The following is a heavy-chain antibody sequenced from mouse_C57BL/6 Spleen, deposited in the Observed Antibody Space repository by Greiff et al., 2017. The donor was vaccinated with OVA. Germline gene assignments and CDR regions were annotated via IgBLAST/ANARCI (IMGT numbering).Heavy chain of an antibody. CDR2: INPSTGGT. J-gene: IGHJ3*01. CDR1: GYSFTGYY. Sequence: EVQLQQSGPELVKPGASVKISCKASGYSFTGYYMNWVKQSPEMSLEWIGEINPSTGGTTYNQKFKAKATLTVDKSSSTAYMQLKSLTSEDSAVYYCARSFGTGSFAYWGQGTLVTVSA. V-gene: IGHV1-42*01. D-gene: IGHD4-1*01. CDR3: ARSFGTGSFAY.